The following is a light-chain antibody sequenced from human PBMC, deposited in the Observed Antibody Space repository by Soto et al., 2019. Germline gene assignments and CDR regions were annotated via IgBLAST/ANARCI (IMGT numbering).Light chain of an antibody. CDR2: GAS. CDR3: QQYGSSPRT. J-gene: IGKJ1*01. CDR1: QSVSSRY. Sequence: ENVFSQSPGPLSLSPGGKAPPSSTGRQSVSSRYLAWYQQKPGQAPRLLIYGASSRATGIPDRFSGSGSGTDFTLTISRLEPEDFAVYYCQQYGSSPRTFGQGTKVDIK. V-gene: IGKV3-20*01.